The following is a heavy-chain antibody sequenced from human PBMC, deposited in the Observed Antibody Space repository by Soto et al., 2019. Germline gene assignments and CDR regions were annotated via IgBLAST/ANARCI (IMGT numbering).Heavy chain of an antibody. CDR3: ARDIERGGSYFSLPDL. D-gene: IGHD1-26*01. Sequence: QAQLVESGGGVVQPGRSLRLSCAASGFTLSNYGMHWVRQAPGKGLAWVAVISYDGSSQIYADSVKGRFTISRDNSKNTLFLQMISLRAEDTAVYYCARDIERGGSYFSLPDLRGQGTLVTVSS. V-gene: IGHV3-30*03. J-gene: IGHJ5*02. CDR2: ISYDGSSQ. CDR1: GFTLSNYG.